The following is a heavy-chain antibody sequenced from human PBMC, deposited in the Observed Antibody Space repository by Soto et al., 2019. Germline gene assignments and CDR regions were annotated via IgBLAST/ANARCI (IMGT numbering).Heavy chain of an antibody. Sequence: SPINSDGISTIYADSVKGRFTISISNAKNTLYLQMNSLRAEDTAVYYCARGTPPDIWGQGTMVTVSS. CDR2: INSDGIST. CDR3: ARGTPPDI. V-gene: IGHV3-74*01. J-gene: IGHJ3*02. D-gene: IGHD2-15*01.